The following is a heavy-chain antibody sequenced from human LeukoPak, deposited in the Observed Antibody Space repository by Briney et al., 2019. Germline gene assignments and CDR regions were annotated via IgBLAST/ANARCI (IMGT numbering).Heavy chain of an antibody. J-gene: IGHJ4*02. Sequence: SETLSLTCTVSGGSISSGDCYWSWVRQPPGKGLEWIGYIYYSGSTYYNPSLKSRVTISVDTSKNQFSLRVNSVTAADTAVYFCAREDTVLAAFDYWGQGTLVTVSS. D-gene: IGHD5-18*01. CDR2: IYYSGST. CDR1: GGSISSGDCY. V-gene: IGHV4-30-4*01. CDR3: AREDTVLAAFDY.